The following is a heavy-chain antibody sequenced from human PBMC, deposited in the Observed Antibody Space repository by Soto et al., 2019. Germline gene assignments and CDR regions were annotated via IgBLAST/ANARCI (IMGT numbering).Heavy chain of an antibody. CDR2: ISAHNGNT. V-gene: IGHV1-18*01. J-gene: IGHJ4*02. D-gene: IGHD1-1*01. CDR1: VYAFTTYG. CDR3: ARGRYGDY. Sequence: HVHLVQSGAEVKKPGASVKVSCKGSVYAFTTYGITWVRQAPGQGLERMGWISAHNGNTNYAQKLQGRVTVTRDTSTSTAYMELRSLGSDDTAVYYCARGRYGDYWGQGALVTVSS.